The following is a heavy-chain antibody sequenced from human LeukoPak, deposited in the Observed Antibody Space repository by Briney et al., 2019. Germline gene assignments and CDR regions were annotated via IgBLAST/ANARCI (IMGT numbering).Heavy chain of an antibody. CDR1: GGSISSYY. V-gene: IGHV4-4*07. D-gene: IGHD4-11*01. Sequence: PSETLSLTCTVSGGSISSYYWSWIRQPAGKGLEWIGRIYTSGSTNYNPSLKSRVTMSVDTSKNQFSLKLSSVTAADTAVYYCARRSRNYSNYVGWFDPWGQGTLVTVSS. CDR3: ARRSRNYSNYVGWFDP. CDR2: IYTSGST. J-gene: IGHJ5*02.